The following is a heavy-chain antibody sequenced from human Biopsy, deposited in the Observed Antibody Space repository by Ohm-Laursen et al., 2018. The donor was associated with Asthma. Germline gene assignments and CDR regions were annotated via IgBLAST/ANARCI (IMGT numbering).Heavy chain of an antibody. D-gene: IGHD3-10*01. V-gene: IGHV1-18*01. J-gene: IGHJ6*02. CDR2: ISVYNGNT. CDR3: ARAVDYSHYYGIDV. Sequence: SVKVSCNASGYTFNSAGITWVRQAPGQGLEWMGWISVYNGNTKVAQKLQDRVTMITDTSTSTAYMELRSLRSDDTAVYFCARAVDYSHYYGIDVLGQGTTVTVS. CDR1: GYTFNSAG.